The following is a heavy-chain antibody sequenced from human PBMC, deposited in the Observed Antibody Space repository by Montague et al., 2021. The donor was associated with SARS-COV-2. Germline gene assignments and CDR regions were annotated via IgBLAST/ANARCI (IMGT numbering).Heavy chain of an antibody. CDR2: IDWDDDK. D-gene: IGHD3-10*01. J-gene: IGHJ4*02. CDR3: ARIYYGSGSFPLDY. V-gene: IGHV2-70*11. Sequence: PALVKPTQTLTLTCTFSGFSLSTSGMCVSWIRQPPGKALEWLARIDWDDDKCYSTSLKTRLTISKDTSKNQVVLTMTNMDPVDTATYYCARIYYGSGSFPLDYWGQGTLVTVSS. CDR1: GFSLSTSGMC.